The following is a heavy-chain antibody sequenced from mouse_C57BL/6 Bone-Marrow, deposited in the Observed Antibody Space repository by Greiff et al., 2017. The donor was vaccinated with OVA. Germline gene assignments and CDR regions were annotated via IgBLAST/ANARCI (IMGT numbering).Heavy chain of an antibody. Sequence: VQLKESGPELVKPGASVKISCKASGYTFTDYYINWVKQRPGQGLEWIGWIFPGSGSTYYNEKFKGKATLTVDKSSSTAYMLLSSLTSEDSAVYFCARGSYYYGSSYEWYFDVWGTGTTVTVSS. CDR1: GYTFTDYY. J-gene: IGHJ1*03. V-gene: IGHV1-75*01. D-gene: IGHD1-1*01. CDR3: ARGSYYYGSSYEWYFDV. CDR2: IFPGSGST.